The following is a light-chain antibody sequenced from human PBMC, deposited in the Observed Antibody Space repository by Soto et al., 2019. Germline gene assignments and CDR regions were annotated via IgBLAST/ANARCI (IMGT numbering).Light chain of an antibody. J-gene: IGLJ2*01. CDR1: SSDVGGYNY. CDR3: ISYAGSNILV. CDR2: EVN. Sequence: QSALTQPPSASGSPGQSVTISCTGTSSDVGGYNYVSWYQQHPGKAPKLMIYEVNKRPSGVPDRFSGSKSGNTASLTVSGLQAEDEGDYYFISYAGSNILVFGGGTKLTVL. V-gene: IGLV2-8*01.